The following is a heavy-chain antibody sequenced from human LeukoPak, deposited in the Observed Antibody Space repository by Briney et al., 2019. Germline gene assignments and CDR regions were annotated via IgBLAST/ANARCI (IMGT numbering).Heavy chain of an antibody. CDR1: GGSISSYY. D-gene: IGHD5-18*01. CDR3: ASPPTRGYSYGPFDY. Sequence: SETLSLTCTVSGGSISSYYWSWIRQPAGKGLEWIGRIYTSGSTNYNPSLKSRVTMSVDTSKNQFSLKLSSVTAADTAVYYCASPPTRGYSYGPFDYWGQGTLVTVSS. CDR2: IYTSGST. J-gene: IGHJ4*02. V-gene: IGHV4-4*07.